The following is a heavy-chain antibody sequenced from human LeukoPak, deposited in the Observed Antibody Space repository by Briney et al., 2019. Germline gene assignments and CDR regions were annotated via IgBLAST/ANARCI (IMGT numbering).Heavy chain of an antibody. J-gene: IGHJ4*02. CDR3: AKDFSQGDGYNLFDY. Sequence: AGGSLRLSCAASGFTFDDYAMHWVRQAPGKGLEWVSGISWNSGSIGYADSVEGRFTISRDNAKNSLYLQMNSLRAEDTALYYCAKDFSQGDGYNLFDYWGQGTLVTVSS. D-gene: IGHD5-24*01. V-gene: IGHV3-9*01. CDR1: GFTFDDYA. CDR2: ISWNSGSI.